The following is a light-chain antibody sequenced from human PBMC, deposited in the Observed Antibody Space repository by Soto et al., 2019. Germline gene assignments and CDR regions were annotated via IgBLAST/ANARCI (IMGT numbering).Light chain of an antibody. Sequence: QSVVTQPPSASGTPGQRVTISCSGSSSNIGSNFVSWYQRLQGTAPKLLIYSINQRPSGVPDRFSGSKSGTSASLASSGLQSEDEADYFCASWDDSLSGPVFGGGTKLTVL. V-gene: IGLV1-47*02. J-gene: IGLJ3*02. CDR1: SSNIGSNF. CDR2: SIN. CDR3: ASWDDSLSGPV.